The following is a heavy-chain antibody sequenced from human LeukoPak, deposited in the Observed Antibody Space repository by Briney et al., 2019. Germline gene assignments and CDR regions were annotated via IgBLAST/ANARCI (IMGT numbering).Heavy chain of an antibody. CDR2: ISYDGSNK. Sequence: PGGSLRLSCAASGFTFSSYAMHWVRQAPGKGLEWVAVISYDGSNKYYADSVKGRFTISRDNSKNTLYLQMNSLRAEDTAVYYCASHGKRITMVRGVVLNDYWGQGTLVTVSS. V-gene: IGHV3-30-3*01. J-gene: IGHJ4*02. CDR3: ASHGKRITMVRGVVLNDY. D-gene: IGHD3-10*01. CDR1: GFTFSSYA.